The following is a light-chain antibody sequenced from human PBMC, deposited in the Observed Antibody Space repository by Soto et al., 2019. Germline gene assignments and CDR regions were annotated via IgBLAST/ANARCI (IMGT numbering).Light chain of an antibody. CDR2: EVD. CDR3: SSWTSRTTQV. CDR1: SSDVGGYNF. V-gene: IGLV2-14*01. Sequence: QSALTQPASVSGSPGQSITISCTGTSSDVGGYNFVSWYQQYPGKAPKLIIYEVDSRPSGVSNRFSGPKSGNTASLTISGLRAEDEADYYCSSWTSRTTQVLGGGTKVTVL. J-gene: IGLJ3*02.